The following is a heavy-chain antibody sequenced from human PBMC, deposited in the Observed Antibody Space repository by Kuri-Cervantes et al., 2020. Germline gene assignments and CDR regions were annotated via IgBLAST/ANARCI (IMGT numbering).Heavy chain of an antibody. Sequence: GESLKISCAASGFTVSSNYMSWVRQAPGKGLEWVANIKEDGSERYYVDSVKGRFTISRDNAKNSLYVQMNSLRAEDTAVYYCARDRWSGYDRFYFEAVTAPWYFDLWGRGTLVTVSS. CDR2: IKEDGSER. D-gene: IGHD5-12*01. J-gene: IGHJ2*01. CDR3: ARDRWSGYDRFYFEAVTAPWYFDL. V-gene: IGHV3-7*01. CDR1: GFTVSSNY.